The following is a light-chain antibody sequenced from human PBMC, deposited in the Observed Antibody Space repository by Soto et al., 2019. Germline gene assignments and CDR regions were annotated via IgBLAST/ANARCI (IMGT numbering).Light chain of an antibody. CDR2: DVT. Sequence: QSVLTQPASVSRSPGQSITISCTGTSSDVGGYNYVSWYQQYPGKAPKVMIYDVTNRPSGVSNRFSGSRSGNTASLTISGLQAEDEADYYCCSFTTSSTYVFGTGTKVTVL. J-gene: IGLJ1*01. CDR1: SSDVGGYNY. CDR3: CSFTTSSTYV. V-gene: IGLV2-14*01.